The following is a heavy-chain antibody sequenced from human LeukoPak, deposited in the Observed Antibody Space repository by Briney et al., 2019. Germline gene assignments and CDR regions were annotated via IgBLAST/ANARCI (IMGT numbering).Heavy chain of an antibody. CDR1: GFPLRNYV. CDR3: AKGDTTWELPHDY. CDR2: VSASGAST. Sequence: GGSLRLSCAASGFPLRNYVMSWVRQAPGKGLEWVSRVSASGASTYYADSVKGRFTISRDNSKNTLYLQMNSLRAEDTAVYYCAKGDTTWELPHDYWGQGTLVTVSS. J-gene: IGHJ4*02. V-gene: IGHV3-23*01. D-gene: IGHD1-26*01.